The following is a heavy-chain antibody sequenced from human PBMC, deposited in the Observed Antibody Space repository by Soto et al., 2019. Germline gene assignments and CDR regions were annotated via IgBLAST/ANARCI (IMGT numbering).Heavy chain of an antibody. CDR3: ARGYQQLGYSSSWYPPSR. J-gene: IGHJ4*02. CDR2: IYYSGST. Sequence: QLQLQESGPGLVKPSETLSLTCTVSGGSISSSSYYWGWIRQPPGKGLEWIGSIYYSGSTYYNPSLKSRVTISVDTSKNQFSLKLSSVTAADTAVYYCARGYQQLGYSSSWYPPSRWGQGTLVTVSS. CDR1: GGSISSSSYY. D-gene: IGHD6-13*01. V-gene: IGHV4-39*01.